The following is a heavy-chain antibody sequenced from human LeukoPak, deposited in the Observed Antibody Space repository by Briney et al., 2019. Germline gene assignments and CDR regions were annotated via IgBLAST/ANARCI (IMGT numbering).Heavy chain of an antibody. D-gene: IGHD6-19*01. V-gene: IGHV1-18*01. CDR3: ARDRLSLTVAVIFDY. CDR1: GYTFTNYG. CDR2: LNTYNGQT. Sequence: ASVKVSCTASGYTFTNYGISWVRQAPGQGLEWMGWLNTYNGQTDYAQRFQGRVTMTTDTSTSTAYMELRSLRSDDTAVYFCARDRLSLTVAVIFDYWGQGTLVTVSS. J-gene: IGHJ4*02.